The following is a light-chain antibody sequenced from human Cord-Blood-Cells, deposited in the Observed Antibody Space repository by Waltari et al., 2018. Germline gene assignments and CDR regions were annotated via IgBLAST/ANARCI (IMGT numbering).Light chain of an antibody. J-gene: IGKJ1*01. Sequence: DIVMTQSPDPLAVYLGERATINCKSSQSVLYSSNNKNYLAWYQQKPGQPPKLLIYWASTRESGVPDRFSGSGSGTDFTLTISSLQAEDVAVYYCQQYYSSWTFGQGTKVEIK. CDR2: WAS. CDR1: QSVLYSSNNKNY. V-gene: IGKV4-1*01. CDR3: QQYYSSWT.